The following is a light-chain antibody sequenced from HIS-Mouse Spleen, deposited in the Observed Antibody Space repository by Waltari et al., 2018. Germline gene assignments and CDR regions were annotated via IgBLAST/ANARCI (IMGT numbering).Light chain of an antibody. V-gene: IGLV2-23*01. Sequence: QSALTQPASVSGSPGQSITLSCTGTSRYVGSYNFVSWYQQHPGKAPKLMIYEGSKRPSGVSNRFSGSKSGNTASLTISGLQAEDEADYYCCSYAGSSTWVFGGGTKLTVL. CDR3: CSYAGSSTWV. CDR1: SRYVGSYNF. CDR2: EGS. J-gene: IGLJ3*02.